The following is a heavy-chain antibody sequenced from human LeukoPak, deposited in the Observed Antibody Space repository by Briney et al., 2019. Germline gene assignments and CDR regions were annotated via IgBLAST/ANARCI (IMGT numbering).Heavy chain of an antibody. CDR1: GYTFTSYA. V-gene: IGHV7-4-1*02. Sequence: GASVKVSCKASGYTFTSYAMNWVRQAPGQGLEWMGWINTNTGNPTYAQGFTGRFVFSLDTSVITAYLQISSLKAEDTAVYYCARVPYCSSTSCSWGVGYYYYGMDVWGQGTTVTVSS. D-gene: IGHD2-2*01. CDR2: INTNTGNP. CDR3: ARVPYCSSTSCSWGVGYYYYGMDV. J-gene: IGHJ6*02.